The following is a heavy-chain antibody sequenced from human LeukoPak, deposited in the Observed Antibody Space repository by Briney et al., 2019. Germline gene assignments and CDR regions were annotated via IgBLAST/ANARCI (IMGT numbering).Heavy chain of an antibody. CDR2: IYYSGST. CDR3: ARAQGRNRGITIVGVVKLPYYYYGMDV. Sequence: SETLSLTCTVSGGSISSGGYYWSWIRQHPGKGLEWIGYIYYSGSTYYNPSLKSRVTISVDTSKNQFSLKLSSVTAADTAVYYCARAQGRNRGITIVGVVKLPYYYYGMDVWGQGTTVTVSS. D-gene: IGHD3-3*01. J-gene: IGHJ6*02. V-gene: IGHV4-31*03. CDR1: GGSISSGGYY.